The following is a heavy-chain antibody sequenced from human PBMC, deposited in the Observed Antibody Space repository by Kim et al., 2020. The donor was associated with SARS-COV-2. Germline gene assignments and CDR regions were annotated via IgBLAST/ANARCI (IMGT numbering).Heavy chain of an antibody. V-gene: IGHV1-2*06. J-gene: IGHJ4*02. Sequence: ASVKVSCKASGYTFTGYYMHWVRQAPGQGLEWMGRINPNSGGTNYAQKFQGRVTMTRDTSISTAYMELSRLRSDDTAVYYCASIGDPAIAVVRNDYWGQGTLVTVSS. CDR1: GYTFTGYY. CDR2: INPNSGGT. D-gene: IGHD6-19*01. CDR3: ASIGDPAIAVVRNDY.